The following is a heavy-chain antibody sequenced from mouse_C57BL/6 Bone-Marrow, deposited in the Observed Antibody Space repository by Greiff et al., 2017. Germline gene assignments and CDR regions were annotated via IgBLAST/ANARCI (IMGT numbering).Heavy chain of an antibody. Sequence: VHVKQSGAELVRPGASVKLSCTASGFNIKDDYMHWVKQRPEQGLEWIGWIDPENGDTEYASKFQGKATITADTSSNTAYLQLSSLTSEDTAVYYCTTFPLITTVVATDYLDYWGQGTTLTVSS. CDR1: GFNIKDDY. CDR3: TTFPLITTVVATDYLDY. J-gene: IGHJ2*01. V-gene: IGHV14-4*01. CDR2: IDPENGDT. D-gene: IGHD1-1*01.